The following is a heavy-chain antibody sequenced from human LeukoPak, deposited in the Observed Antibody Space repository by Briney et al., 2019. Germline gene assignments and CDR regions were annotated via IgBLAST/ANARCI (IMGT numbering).Heavy chain of an antibody. D-gene: IGHD6-19*01. CDR3: AKGRLQWPVELDY. J-gene: IGHJ4*02. Sequence: QPGGSLRLSCAASGFTFSSYAMSWVRQAPGKGLEWVSAISGSGGSTYYADSVKGRFTISRDNSKNTLYLQMNSLGAEDTAVYYCAKGRLQWPVELDYWGQGTLVTVSS. V-gene: IGHV3-23*01. CDR2: ISGSGGST. CDR1: GFTFSSYA.